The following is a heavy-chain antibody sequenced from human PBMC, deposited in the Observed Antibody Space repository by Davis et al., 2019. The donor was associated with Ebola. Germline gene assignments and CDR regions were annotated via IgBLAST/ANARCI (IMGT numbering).Heavy chain of an antibody. CDR2: INTNTGNP. CDR1: GYTFTSYA. V-gene: IGHV7-4-1*02. CDR3: SRDDIAAALLFDY. Sequence: AASVKVSCKASGYTFTSYAMNWVRQAPGQGLEWMGWINTNTGNPTYAQGFTGRFVFSLDTSVSTAYLQISSLKAEDTAVYYCSRDDIAAALLFDYWGQGTLVTVSS. D-gene: IGHD6-13*01. J-gene: IGHJ4*02.